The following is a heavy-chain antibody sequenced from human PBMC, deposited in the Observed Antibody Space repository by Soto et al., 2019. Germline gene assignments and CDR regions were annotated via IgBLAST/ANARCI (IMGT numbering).Heavy chain of an antibody. Sequence: ASVKVSCKASGYTFTGYYMHWVRQAPGQGLEWMGWINPNSGGTNYAQKFQGWVTMTRDTSISTAYMELSRLRSDDTAVYYCARERDVGATPTVYYFDYWGQGTLVTVAS. D-gene: IGHD1-26*01. CDR2: INPNSGGT. CDR1: GYTFTGYY. J-gene: IGHJ4*02. CDR3: ARERDVGATPTVYYFDY. V-gene: IGHV1-2*04.